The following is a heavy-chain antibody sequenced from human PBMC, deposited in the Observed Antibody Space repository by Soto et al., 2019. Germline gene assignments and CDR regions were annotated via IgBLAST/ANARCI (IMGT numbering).Heavy chain of an antibody. J-gene: IGHJ4*02. CDR3: TRDGPRYTGRFDY. CDR1: GFTFSSYS. D-gene: IGHD1-26*01. Sequence: PGGSLRLSCAASGFTFSSYSMNWVRQAPGEAPEWLSYISGGSTTIFYADSVKGRFTISRDTAKNSLYLQMNSLRAEDTALYYCTRDGPRYTGRFDYWGQGTLVTVSS. V-gene: IGHV3-48*01. CDR2: ISGGSTTI.